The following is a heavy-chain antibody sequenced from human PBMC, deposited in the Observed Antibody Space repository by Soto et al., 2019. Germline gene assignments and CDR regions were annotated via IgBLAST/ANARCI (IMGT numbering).Heavy chain of an antibody. CDR1: GYTFTSYD. V-gene: IGHV1-8*01. D-gene: IGHD6-6*01. CDR2: MKPNSGDT. J-gene: IGHJ6*02. Sequence: QVQLVQSGAEVKKPGASVKVSCKTSGYTFTSYDINWVRQAPGQGLEWMGWMKPNSGDTGYAPKFQGRVNMTRNTSTGTAYMEPSSLISEDTAVYYCARRRAVVAARPYYYYAMDVWGQGTTVTVSS. CDR3: ARRRAVVAARPYYYYAMDV.